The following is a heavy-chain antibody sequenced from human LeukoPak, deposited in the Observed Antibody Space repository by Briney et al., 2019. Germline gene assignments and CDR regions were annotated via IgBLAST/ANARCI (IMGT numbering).Heavy chain of an antibody. V-gene: IGHV4-59*12. J-gene: IGHJ4*02. D-gene: IGHD6-6*01. CDR1: GGSISSYY. CDR3: ARDSYSSSSDY. Sequence: PSETLSLTCTVSGGSISSYYWSWIRQPPGKGLEWVGYIYYSGSTYYNPSLKSRVTISVDTSKNQFSLKLSSVTAADTAVYYCARDSYSSSSDYWGQGTLVTVSS. CDR2: IYYSGST.